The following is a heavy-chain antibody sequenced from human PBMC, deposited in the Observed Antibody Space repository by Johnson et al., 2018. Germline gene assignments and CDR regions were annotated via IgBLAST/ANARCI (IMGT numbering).Heavy chain of an antibody. D-gene: IGHD3-10*01. CDR3: ARSASTGFGAAGH. J-gene: IGHJ4*02. V-gene: IGHV1-69*01. Sequence: QVQLVQSGAEVKKPGSSVKVSCRVSGDTFRTYPITWVRQAPGQGLEWVGRILPILGTASYSQKFQGRVTITADESTDTAYMELNSLRSDDTAVYYCARSASTGFGAAGHWGQGTLVTVSS. CDR2: ILPILGTA. CDR1: GDTFRTYP.